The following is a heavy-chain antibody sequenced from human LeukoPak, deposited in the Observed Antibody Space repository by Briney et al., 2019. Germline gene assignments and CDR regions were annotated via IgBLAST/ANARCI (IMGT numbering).Heavy chain of an antibody. CDR3: AKNGDRGAFCTGGTCYPYFYYYMDV. CDR1: GFTFSSYA. CDR2: ISGSDGTT. D-gene: IGHD2-15*01. Sequence: GGSLRLSCAASGFTFSSYAMSWVRQAPGKGLEWVSAISGSDGTTYYADSVKGRFTISRDNSKYTLSLQMNSLRAEDTAVYYCAKNGDRGAFCTGGTCYPYFYYYMDVWGKGTTVTI. J-gene: IGHJ6*03. V-gene: IGHV3-23*01.